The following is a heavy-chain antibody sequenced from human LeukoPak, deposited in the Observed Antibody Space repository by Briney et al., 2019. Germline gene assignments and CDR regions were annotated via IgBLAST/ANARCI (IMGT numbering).Heavy chain of an antibody. CDR1: GFTFSSYE. D-gene: IGHD5-12*01. CDR2: ISSSGSTI. V-gene: IGHV3-48*03. Sequence: GGPLRLPCAASGFTFSSYEMHWVRQAPGKGLEWVSYISSSGSTIYYADSVKGRFTISRDNAKNSLYLQMNSLRAEDTAVYYCARAAYEFDYWGQGTLVTVSS. J-gene: IGHJ4*02. CDR3: ARAAYEFDY.